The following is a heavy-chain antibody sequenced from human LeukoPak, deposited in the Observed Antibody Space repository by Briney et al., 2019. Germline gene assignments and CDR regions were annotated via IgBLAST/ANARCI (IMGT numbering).Heavy chain of an antibody. CDR1: RYTFTGYY. J-gene: IGHJ4*02. CDR2: INPNSGGT. CDR3: AREGDGYNARFDY. V-gene: IGHV1-2*06. D-gene: IGHD5-24*01. Sequence: ASVKVSCKASRYTFTGYYMHWVRQAPGQGLEWMGRINPNSGGTNYAQKFQGRVTMTRDTSISTAYMELSRLRSDDTAVYYCAREGDGYNARFDYWGQGTLVTVSS.